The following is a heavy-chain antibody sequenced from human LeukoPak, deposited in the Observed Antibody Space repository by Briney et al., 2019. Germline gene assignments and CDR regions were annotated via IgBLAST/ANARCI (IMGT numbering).Heavy chain of an antibody. Sequence: SETLSLTCAVSGGSISSGGYYWSWLRQHPGKGLEWIMYIYYSGSTYYNPSLKSRVTISVDTSKNQFSLKLSSVTAADTAVYYCARVGSDILTGYGAFDIWGQGTLVTVSS. CDR2: IYYSGST. CDR1: GGSISSGGYY. V-gene: IGHV4-31*11. D-gene: IGHD3-9*01. J-gene: IGHJ4*02. CDR3: ARVGSDILTGYGAFDI.